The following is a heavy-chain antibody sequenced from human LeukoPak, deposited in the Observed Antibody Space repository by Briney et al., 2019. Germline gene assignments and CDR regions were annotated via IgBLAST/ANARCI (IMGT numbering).Heavy chain of an antibody. Sequence: PGGSLRLSCEVSGFTFRNYWMNWVRQAPGKGLEWVAVISYDGSNKYYADSVKGRFTISRDNSKNTLYLQMNSLRAEDTAVYYCARPQMIVTGHDAFDIWGQGTMVTVSS. J-gene: IGHJ3*02. CDR3: ARPQMIVTGHDAFDI. V-gene: IGHV3-30-3*01. D-gene: IGHD3-22*01. CDR2: ISYDGSNK. CDR1: GFTFRNYW.